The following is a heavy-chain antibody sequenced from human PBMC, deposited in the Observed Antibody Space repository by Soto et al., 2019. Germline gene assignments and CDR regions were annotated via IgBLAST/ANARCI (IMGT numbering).Heavy chain of an antibody. V-gene: IGHV3-33*01. Sequence: VQLVESGGGVVQPGGSLRLSCAASGFTFGTYAMYWVRQAPGKGLEWVGVIYYDGSNRYYGDAVKGRFTIPRDNCKSTLYLQMSSLRAEDTAVYYCARAFCPHGVCYYFVHYWGQGSLVTV. CDR1: GFTFGTYA. CDR3: ARAFCPHGVCYYFVHY. CDR2: IYYDGSNR. D-gene: IGHD2-21*02. J-gene: IGHJ4*01.